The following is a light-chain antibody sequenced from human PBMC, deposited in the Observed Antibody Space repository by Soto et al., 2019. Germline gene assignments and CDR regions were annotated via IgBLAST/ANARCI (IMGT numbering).Light chain of an antibody. V-gene: IGKV1-27*01. Sequence: NQMTQSPSSLSASVGDRVTITCRASQGISNYLAWYQQKPGKVPKLLIYAASTLHSGVPSRFSGSGSGTDFTLTISSLQSEVVATYYCQKYNSPPLTFGQGTKVEIK. J-gene: IGKJ1*01. CDR1: QGISNY. CDR2: AAS. CDR3: QKYNSPPLT.